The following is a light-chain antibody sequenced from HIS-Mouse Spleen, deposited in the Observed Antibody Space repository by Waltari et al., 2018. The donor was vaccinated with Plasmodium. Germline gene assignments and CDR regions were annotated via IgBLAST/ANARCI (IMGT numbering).Light chain of an antibody. CDR1: SSHVGSYNL. CDR3: CSYAGSSTNWV. J-gene: IGLJ3*02. Sequence: QSALTQPASVSGSPGPSITISCPGTSSHVGSYNLVSWYQQPPGKAPKLMIYEGSKRPSGVSNRFSGSKSGNTASLTISGLQAEDEADYYCCSYAGSSTNWVFGGGTKLTVL. CDR2: EGS. V-gene: IGLV2-23*01.